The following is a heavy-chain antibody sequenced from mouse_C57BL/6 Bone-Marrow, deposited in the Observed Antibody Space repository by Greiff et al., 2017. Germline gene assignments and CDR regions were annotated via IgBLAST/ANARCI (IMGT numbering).Heavy chain of an antibody. J-gene: IGHJ1*03. CDR1: GYAFTNYL. Sequence: VQLQQSGAGLVRPGTSVKVSCKASGYAFTNYLIEWVKQRPGQGLEWIGVINPGSGGTNYNEKFKGKATLTADKSSSTAYMQLSSLTSEDSAVYFCARITTVPYWYFDVWGTGTTVTVSS. V-gene: IGHV1-54*01. CDR2: INPGSGGT. D-gene: IGHD1-1*01. CDR3: ARITTVPYWYFDV.